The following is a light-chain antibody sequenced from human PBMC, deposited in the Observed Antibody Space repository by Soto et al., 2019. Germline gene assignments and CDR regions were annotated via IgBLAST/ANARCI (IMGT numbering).Light chain of an antibody. CDR3: QQYGISSST. Sequence: EIVLTQSPGTLSLSPGERATLSCRASQSVSSSYFAWYQQKPRQAPRLLIYAASTRATGIPDRFSGSGSWTDFNLTISNLEPKDVAVYYCQQYGISSSTFGQGTKLEIK. J-gene: IGKJ2*01. CDR2: AAS. V-gene: IGKV3-20*01. CDR1: QSVSSSY.